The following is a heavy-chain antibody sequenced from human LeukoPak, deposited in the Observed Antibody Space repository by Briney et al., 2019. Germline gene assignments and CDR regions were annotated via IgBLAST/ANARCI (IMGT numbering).Heavy chain of an antibody. CDR3: ARGSGYDKDFDY. CDR1: GGSISSGDYY. D-gene: IGHD5-12*01. V-gene: IGHV4-30-4*08. Sequence: PSETLSLTCTVSGGSISSGDYYWSWIRQPPGKGLEWIGYIYYSGSTYYNPSLKSRVTISVDTSKNQFSLKLSSVTAADTAVYYCARGSGYDKDFDYWGQGTLVTVSS. J-gene: IGHJ4*02. CDR2: IYYSGST.